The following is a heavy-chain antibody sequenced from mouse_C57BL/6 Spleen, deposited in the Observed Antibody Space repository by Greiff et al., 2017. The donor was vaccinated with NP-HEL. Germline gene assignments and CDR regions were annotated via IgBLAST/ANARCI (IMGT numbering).Heavy chain of an antibody. CDR2: INYDGSST. CDR1: GFTFSDYY. CDR3: ARGELRYQLRGDFDY. V-gene: IGHV5-16*01. D-gene: IGHD1-1*01. J-gene: IGHJ2*01. Sequence: EVQLVESEGGLVQPGSSMKLSCTASGFTFSDYYMAWVRQVPEKGLEWVANINYDGSSTYYLDSLKSRFIISRDNAKNILYLQMSSLKSEDTATYYCARGELRYQLRGDFDYWGQGTTLTVSS.